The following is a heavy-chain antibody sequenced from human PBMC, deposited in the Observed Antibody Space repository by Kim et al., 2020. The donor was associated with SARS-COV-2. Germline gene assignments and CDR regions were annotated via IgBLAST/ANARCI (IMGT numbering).Heavy chain of an antibody. D-gene: IGHD4-17*01. Sequence: GGSLRLSCAASGFTFSSYGMHWVRQAPGKGLEWVAVIWYDGSNKYYADSVKGRFTISRDNSKNTLYLQMNSLRAEDTAVYYCARSGLRWRWDGMDVWGQGTTVTVSS. V-gene: IGHV3-33*01. CDR2: IWYDGSNK. CDR3: ARSGLRWRWDGMDV. CDR1: GFTFSSYG. J-gene: IGHJ6*02.